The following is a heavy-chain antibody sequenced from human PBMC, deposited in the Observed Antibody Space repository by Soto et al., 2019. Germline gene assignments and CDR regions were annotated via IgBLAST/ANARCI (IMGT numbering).Heavy chain of an antibody. D-gene: IGHD2-2*01. CDR1: GYTFTGYY. CDR2: INPNSGGT. CDR3: ARDQNIVVVPAADYYYGMDV. V-gene: IGHV1-2*02. Sequence: GASVKVSCKASGYTFTGYYMHWVRQAPGQGLEWMGWINPNSGGTNYAQKFQGRVTMTRDTSISTAYMELSRLRSDDTAVYYCARDQNIVVVPAADYYYGMDVWGQGTTVTVSS. J-gene: IGHJ6*02.